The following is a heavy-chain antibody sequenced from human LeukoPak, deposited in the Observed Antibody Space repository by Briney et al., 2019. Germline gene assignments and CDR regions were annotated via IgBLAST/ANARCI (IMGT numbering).Heavy chain of an antibody. Sequence: SETLSLTCTVSGGSISNSNWWSWVRQSPGRGLEWIGEILHTGSTTYNPSLKSRVTISVDKSKNQFSLKLNSVTAADTAVYYCARAPYCSGGSCYWRFDYWGQGTLVTVSS. V-gene: IGHV4-4*02. CDR3: ARAPYCSGGSCYWRFDY. D-gene: IGHD2-15*01. CDR1: GGSISNSNW. J-gene: IGHJ4*02. CDR2: ILHTGST.